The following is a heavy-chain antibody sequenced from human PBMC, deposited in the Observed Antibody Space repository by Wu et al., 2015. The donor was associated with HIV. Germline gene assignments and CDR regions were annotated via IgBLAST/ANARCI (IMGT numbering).Heavy chain of an antibody. CDR2: INPNSGGT. J-gene: IGHJ4*02. V-gene: IGHV1-2*02. CDR1: GYTFTGYY. Sequence: QVQLVQSGAEVKKPGASVKVSCKASGYTFTGYYMHWVRQAPGQGLEWMGWINPNSGGTNYAQKFQGRVTMTRDTSISTAYMELSRLRSDDTAVYYCARGYNWNYVGLSSTFDYWGQGTLVTVSS. CDR3: ARGYNWNYVGLSSTFDY. D-gene: IGHD1-7*01.